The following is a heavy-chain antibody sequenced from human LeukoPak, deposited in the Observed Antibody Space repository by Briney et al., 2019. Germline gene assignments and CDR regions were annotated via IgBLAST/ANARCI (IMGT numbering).Heavy chain of an antibody. Sequence: GGSLRLSCAASGFTFSSYWMSWVRQAPGKGLEWVANIKQDGSDKFYADSMKGRFTISRDNAKNSVYLQMDSLRVEDTAVYYCTRDYRGKDVWGRGTTVTVSS. V-gene: IGHV3-7*01. D-gene: IGHD3-16*02. CDR1: GFTFSSYW. J-gene: IGHJ6*02. CDR2: IKQDGSDK. CDR3: TRDYRGKDV.